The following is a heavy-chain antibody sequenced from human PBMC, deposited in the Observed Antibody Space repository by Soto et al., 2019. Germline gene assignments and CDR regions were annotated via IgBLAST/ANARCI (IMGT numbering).Heavy chain of an antibody. CDR1: GGSINTYF. D-gene: IGHD1-26*01. J-gene: IGHJ6*02. CDR2: ISSGGIP. Sequence: QVQLQESGPRLVKPSETLSLSCTVSGGSINTYFWTWIRQAPGRGLEWLAYISSGGIPTYTPSLRPRFTISLDPSQRHFSLRLDLMPAADTATYFCARLFLVGAPGSYYTGLDVWGQGTAITVSS. CDR3: ARLFLVGAPGSYYTGLDV. V-gene: IGHV4-59*01.